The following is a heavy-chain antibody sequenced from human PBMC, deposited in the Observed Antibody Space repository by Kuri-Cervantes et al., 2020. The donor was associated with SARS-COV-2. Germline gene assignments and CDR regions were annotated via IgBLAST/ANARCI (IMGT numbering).Heavy chain of an antibody. CDR3: ARGTSGRDDFWSGYYVGYYCYYGMDV. Sequence: SETLSLTCAVYGGSFSGYYWSWIRQPPGKGLEWIGEINHSGSTNYNPSLKSRVTISVDTSKNQFSLKLSSVTAADTAVYYCARGTSGRDDFWSGYYVGYYCYYGMDVWGQGTTVTVSS. CDR1: GGSFSGYY. CDR2: INHSGST. D-gene: IGHD3-3*01. J-gene: IGHJ6*02. V-gene: IGHV4-34*01.